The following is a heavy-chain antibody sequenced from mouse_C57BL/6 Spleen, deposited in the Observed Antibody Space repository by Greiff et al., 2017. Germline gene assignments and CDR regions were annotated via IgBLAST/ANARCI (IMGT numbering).Heavy chain of an antibody. J-gene: IGHJ1*03. V-gene: IGHV5-9*01. CDR3: AIYYGSSTGYFDV. CDR2: ISGGGGNT. D-gene: IGHD1-1*01. CDR1: GFTFSSYT. Sequence: DVKLVESGGGLVKPGGSLKLSCAASGFTFSSYTMSWVRQTPEKRLEWVATISGGGGNTYYPDGVKGRFTISRDNAKNTLYLQMSSLRSEDTALYYCAIYYGSSTGYFDVWGTGTTVTVSS.